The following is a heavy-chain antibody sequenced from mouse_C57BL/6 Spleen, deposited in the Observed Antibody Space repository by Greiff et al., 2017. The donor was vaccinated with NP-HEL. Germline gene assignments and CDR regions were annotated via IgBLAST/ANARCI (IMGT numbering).Heavy chain of an antibody. Sequence: EVQLQQSGPGLVKPSQSLSLTCSVTGYSITSGYYWNWIRQFPGNKLEWMGYISYDGSNNYNPSLKNRISITRDTSKNQFFLKLNSVTTEDTATYYCARGGLRRRDFAYWGQGTLVTVSA. V-gene: IGHV3-6*01. CDR2: ISYDGSN. D-gene: IGHD2-4*01. CDR1: GYSITSGYY. J-gene: IGHJ3*01. CDR3: ARGGLRRRDFAY.